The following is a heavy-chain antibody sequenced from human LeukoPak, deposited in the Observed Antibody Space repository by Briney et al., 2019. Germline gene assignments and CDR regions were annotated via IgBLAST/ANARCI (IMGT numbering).Heavy chain of an antibody. CDR3: ARVADYTHNWFDP. V-gene: IGHV1-69*04. CDR2: IIPIFGIA. CDR1: GGTFSSYA. D-gene: IGHD3-3*01. J-gene: IGHJ5*02. Sequence: SVKVSCKVSGGTFSSYAISWVRQAPGQGLEWMGRIIPIFGIANYAQKFQGRVTITADKSTSTAYMELGSLRSEDTAAYYCARVADYTHNWFDPWGQGTLVTVSS.